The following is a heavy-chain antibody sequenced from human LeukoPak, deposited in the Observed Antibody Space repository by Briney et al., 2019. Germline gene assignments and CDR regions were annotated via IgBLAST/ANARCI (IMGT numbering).Heavy chain of an antibody. J-gene: IGHJ4*02. CDR2: ISGSGGST. Sequence: GGSLRLSCAASGFTFSSYAVSWVRQAPGKGLEWVSAISGSGGSTYYADSVKGRFTISRDNSKNTLYLQMNSLRAEDTAVCYCAKDLGLPFLARSCPDYWGQGTLVTVSS. D-gene: IGHD3-3*02. CDR3: AKDLGLPFLARSCPDY. CDR1: GFTFSSYA. V-gene: IGHV3-23*01.